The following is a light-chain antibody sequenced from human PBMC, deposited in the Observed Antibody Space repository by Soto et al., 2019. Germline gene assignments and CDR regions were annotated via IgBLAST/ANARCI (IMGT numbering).Light chain of an antibody. J-gene: IGLJ2*01. V-gene: IGLV1-44*01. CDR2: SNN. Sequence: QPVLTQPPSASGTPGQRATTPCSGTSPNIGINTVNWYQQLPGTAPNPLIYSNNQRPSGVPDRFSGSKSGTSASLAISGLQSEDEADYYCAAWDDGLTEVVFGGGTKLTVL. CDR3: AAWDDGLTEVV. CDR1: SPNIGINT.